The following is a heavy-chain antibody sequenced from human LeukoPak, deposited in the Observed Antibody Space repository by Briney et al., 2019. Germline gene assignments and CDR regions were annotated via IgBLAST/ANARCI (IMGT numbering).Heavy chain of an antibody. V-gene: IGHV4-30-4*07. CDR3: ARVSPSSPGGFDP. D-gene: IGHD2/OR15-2a*01. CDR2: IFYSGST. Sequence: PSETLSLTCAVSGDSISSGGYSWSWIRQPPGKGLEWIGYIFYSGSTYYNPSLKSRVTISVDTSKNQFSLKLSSVTAADTAVYYCARVSPSSPGGFDPWGQGTLVTVSS. CDR1: GDSISSGGYS. J-gene: IGHJ5*02.